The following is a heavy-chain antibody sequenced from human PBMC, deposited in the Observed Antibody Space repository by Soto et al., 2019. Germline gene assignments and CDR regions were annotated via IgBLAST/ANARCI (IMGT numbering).Heavy chain of an antibody. Sequence: QVGLQESGPGLVKPSETLSLTCTVSGDSISNYYWTWVWQSPGKGLEWIGYILYSGSTNYNPSLQSRVARPGEPAKNQVFLKLHHVPAAETAVYYCASKRSTGTAWPRNFHYSGLDVWGRGTTVIVS. CDR1: GDSISNYY. D-gene: IGHD1-7*01. V-gene: IGHV4-59*12. CDR2: ILYSGST. CDR3: ASKRSTGTAWPRNFHYSGLDV. J-gene: IGHJ6*02.